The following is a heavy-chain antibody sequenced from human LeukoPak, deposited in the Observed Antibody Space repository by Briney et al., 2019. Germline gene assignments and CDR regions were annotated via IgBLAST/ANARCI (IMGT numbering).Heavy chain of an antibody. CDR2: IKSKTGGGTT. D-gene: IGHD5/OR15-5a*01. J-gene: IGHJ4*02. CDR3: TTDRRVSRIY. Sequence: GGSLRLSCAASGFTFSNAWMSWVRQAPGKGLEWVGRIKSKTGGGTTDYAAPVKGRFTISRDDSKNTLYLQMNSLKTEDTAVYYCTTDRRVSRIYWGQGTLVTVSS. V-gene: IGHV3-15*01. CDR1: GFTFSNAW.